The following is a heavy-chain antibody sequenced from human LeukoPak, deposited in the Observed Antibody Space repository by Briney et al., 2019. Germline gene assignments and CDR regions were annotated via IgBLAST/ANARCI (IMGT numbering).Heavy chain of an antibody. D-gene: IGHD6-13*01. CDR3: ARARRQRLVPYYFDY. CDR1: GGSISSENYF. Sequence: TSQTLPLTCNVSGGSISSENYFWSWIRQPPGKGLEWIGFIFYNGRTYNNPSLNSRVSISIDTSKNQSSLKVTSVTAADTAVYYCARARRQRLVPYYFDYWGRGTLVTVSS. CDR2: IFYNGRT. V-gene: IGHV4-30-4*01. J-gene: IGHJ4*02.